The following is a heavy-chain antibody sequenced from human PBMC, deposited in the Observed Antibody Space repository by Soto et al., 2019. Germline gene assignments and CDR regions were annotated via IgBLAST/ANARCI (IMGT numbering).Heavy chain of an antibody. CDR2: ISSSSSYI. V-gene: IGHV3-21*01. CDR1: GFTFSSYS. J-gene: IGHJ3*02. CDR3: ARGETGGTIPDAFDI. D-gene: IGHD2-2*01. Sequence: VQLVESGGGLVKPGGSLRLSCAASGFTFSSYSMNWVRQAPGKGLEWVSSISSSSSYIYYADSVKGRFTISRDNAKNSLYLQMNSLRAEDTAVYYCARGETGGTIPDAFDIWGQGTMVTVSS.